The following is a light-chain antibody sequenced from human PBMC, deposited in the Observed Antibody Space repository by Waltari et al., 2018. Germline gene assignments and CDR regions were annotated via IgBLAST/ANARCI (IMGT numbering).Light chain of an antibody. CDR2: YDS. Sequence: SYVVTQSPSVSVAPGAKARITCGGDNIGSNSVHWYQQRPGQAPVLVISYDSDRPSGIPERFSGSNSGNTATLTISWVEAEDEADYYCLVWHSTIDHQGVFGGGTKLTVL. CDR3: LVWHSTIDHQGV. CDR1: NIGSNS. J-gene: IGLJ2*01. V-gene: IGLV3-21*04.